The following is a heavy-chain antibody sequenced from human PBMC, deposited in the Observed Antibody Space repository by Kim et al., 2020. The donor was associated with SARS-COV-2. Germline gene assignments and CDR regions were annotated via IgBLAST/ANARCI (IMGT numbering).Heavy chain of an antibody. V-gene: IGHV3-30*04. CDR2: ISYVGDNN. D-gene: IGHD3-3*01. Sequence: GGSLRLSCAVSRFTFSNYARHWVRQAPGKGLEWVAVISYVGDNNYYVDSVKGRFTISSDNSKNSLYMLLNSLTAEDPASYYCSRDRVDFWSGYYYPGDA. CDR1: RFTFSNYA. CDR3: SRDRVDFWSGYYYPGDA. J-gene: IGHJ3*01.